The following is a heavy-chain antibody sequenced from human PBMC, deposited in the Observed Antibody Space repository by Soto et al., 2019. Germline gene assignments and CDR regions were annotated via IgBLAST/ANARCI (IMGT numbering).Heavy chain of an antibody. V-gene: IGHV3-9*01. Sequence: AGGSLRLSCAASGFTFDDYAMHWVRQAPGKGLEWVSGISWNSGSIGYADSVKGRFTISRDNAKNSLYLQMNSLRAEDTALYYCAKTGLQAFDIWGQGTMVT. CDR2: ISWNSGSI. CDR3: AKTGLQAFDI. CDR1: GFTFDDYA. J-gene: IGHJ3*02.